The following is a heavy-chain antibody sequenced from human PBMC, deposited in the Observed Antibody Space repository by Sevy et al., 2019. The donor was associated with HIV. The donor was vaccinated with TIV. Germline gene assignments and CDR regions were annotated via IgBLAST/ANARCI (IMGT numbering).Heavy chain of an antibody. Sequence: SETLSLTCTVSGGSISSYYWSWIRQPAGKGLEWIGRIYTSGSTNHNPSLKSRVTMSVDTSKNQFSLKLSSVTAADTAVYYCARDPDGLYGEDYGMDVWGQGTTVTVSS. V-gene: IGHV4-4*07. CDR3: ARDPDGLYGEDYGMDV. CDR1: GGSISSYY. D-gene: IGHD4-17*01. J-gene: IGHJ6*02. CDR2: IYTSGST.